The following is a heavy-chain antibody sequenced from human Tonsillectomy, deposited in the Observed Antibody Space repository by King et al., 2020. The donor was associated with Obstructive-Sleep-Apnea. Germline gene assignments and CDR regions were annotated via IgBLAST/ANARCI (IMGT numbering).Heavy chain of an antibody. V-gene: IGHV4-59*01. J-gene: IGHJ4*02. CDR3: AREIGGGSRDY. CDR2: IYYSGST. D-gene: IGHD4-23*01. CDR1: GGSISSYY. Sequence: QLQESGPGLVKPSETLSLTCTVSGGSISSYYWSWIRQPPGKGLEWIGYIYYSGSTNYTPSLKSRVTISVDTSKNQFSLKLSSVTAADTAVYYCAREIGGGSRDYWGQGTLVTVSS.